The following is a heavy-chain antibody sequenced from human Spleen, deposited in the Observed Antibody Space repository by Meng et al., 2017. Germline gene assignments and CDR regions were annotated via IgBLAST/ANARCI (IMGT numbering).Heavy chain of an antibody. CDR2: ISSISHYI. D-gene: IGHD2-2*01. V-gene: IGHV3-21*01. Sequence: GESLKISCAASGFTFRSHTINWVRQAPGKGLEWVSSISSISHYIYYADSVKGRFTISRDNAKNSLYLQMNSLRAEDAAVYYCAREGAKSASNLDYFDYWGLGTLVTVSS. J-gene: IGHJ4*02. CDR3: AREGAKSASNLDYFDY. CDR1: GFTFRSHT.